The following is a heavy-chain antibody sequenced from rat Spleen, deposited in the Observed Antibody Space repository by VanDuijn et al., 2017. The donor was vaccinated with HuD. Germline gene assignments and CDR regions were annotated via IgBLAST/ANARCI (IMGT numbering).Heavy chain of an antibody. J-gene: IGHJ4*01. CDR1: GFTFSNYY. CDR2: TNYEGRST. V-gene: IGHV5-22*01. Sequence: EVQLVESGGGLVQPGRSLKLSCAASGFTFSNYYMAWVRQAPTKGLEWVASTNYEGRSTYYGDSVKGRFTISRDDAKSTLYLQMNSLRSEDTANYYCARHGGPVDYPGINGVMDAWGQGASVTVSS. D-gene: IGHD1-4*01. CDR3: ARHGGPVDYPGINGVMDA.